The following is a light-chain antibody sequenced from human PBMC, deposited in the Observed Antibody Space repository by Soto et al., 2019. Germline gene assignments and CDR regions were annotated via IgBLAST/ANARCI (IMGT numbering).Light chain of an antibody. CDR2: DAS. V-gene: IGKV1-27*01. CDR1: QGMGNY. J-gene: IGKJ1*01. Sequence: DIDMTQSPSSLSASVGDRVTITCRASQGMGNYLAWYQQKPGKVPKLLIYDASSLEPGVPSRFSGSGSGTDFTLTISSLQPEDVGIYYCQKYNSAPWTFAQGTKVDIK. CDR3: QKYNSAPWT.